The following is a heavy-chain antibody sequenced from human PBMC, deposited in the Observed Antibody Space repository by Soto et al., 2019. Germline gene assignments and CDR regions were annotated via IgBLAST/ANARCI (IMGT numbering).Heavy chain of an antibody. Sequence: GGSLRLSCAASGFAFSTFAMTWVRQAPGKGLEWVAAISVSGNNAYYADSVKGRFTISRDNSQNSVFLQMSSLRADDTAVYYCARDQLRPGILYSLGVLLPEYGLWGQGTLVTVSS. J-gene: IGHJ4*02. D-gene: IGHD3-22*01. CDR3: ARDQLRPGILYSLGVLLPEYGL. CDR2: ISVSGNNA. CDR1: GFAFSTFA. V-gene: IGHV3-23*01.